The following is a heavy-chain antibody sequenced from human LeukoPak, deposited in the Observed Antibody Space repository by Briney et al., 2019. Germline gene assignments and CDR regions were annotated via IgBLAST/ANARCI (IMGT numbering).Heavy chain of an antibody. J-gene: IGHJ5*02. CDR3: ARGLIRLGEHWFDP. CDR2: MNPNSGNT. V-gene: IGHV1-8*01. CDR1: GYTFTSYD. Sequence: ASVKVSCKASGYTFTSYDINWVRQATGQGLEWMGWMNPNSGNTGYAQKFQGRVTMTRNTSISTAYMELSSLRSEDTAVYYCARGLIRLGEHWFDPWGQGTLVTVSS. D-gene: IGHD2-21*01.